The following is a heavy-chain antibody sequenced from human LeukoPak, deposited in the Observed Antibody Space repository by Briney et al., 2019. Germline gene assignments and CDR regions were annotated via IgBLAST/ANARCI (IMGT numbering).Heavy chain of an antibody. CDR1: GFTFSSYG. J-gene: IGHJ4*02. CDR3: ANTYYAFRSGSF. V-gene: IGHV3-30-3*01. Sequence: GGSLRLSCAASGFTFSSYGIHWVRQAPGKGLEWVTVTSYDESKKYYADSVKGRFTISRDNSKNTVYLQMNSLRAEDTAVYYCANTYYAFRSGSFWGQGTLVTVSS. D-gene: IGHD3-3*01. CDR2: TSYDESKK.